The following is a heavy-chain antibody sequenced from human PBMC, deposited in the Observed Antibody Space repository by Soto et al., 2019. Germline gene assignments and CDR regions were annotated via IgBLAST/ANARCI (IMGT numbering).Heavy chain of an antibody. Sequence: GGSLRLSCAASGFTFSSYAMSWVRQAPGKGLEWVSAISGSGGSTYYADSVKGRFTISRDNSKNTLYLQMNSLRAEDTAVYYCAKNIAPQLRFLEWRYYYGMDVWGQGTTVTVSS. D-gene: IGHD3-3*01. CDR1: GFTFSSYA. CDR2: ISGSGGST. V-gene: IGHV3-23*01. J-gene: IGHJ6*02. CDR3: AKNIAPQLRFLEWRYYYGMDV.